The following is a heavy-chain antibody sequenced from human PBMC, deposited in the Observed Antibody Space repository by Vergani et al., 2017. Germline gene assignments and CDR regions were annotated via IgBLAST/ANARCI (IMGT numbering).Heavy chain of an antibody. D-gene: IGHD3-10*01. CDR3: ARVGVVRGVSYYYYYYGMDV. Sequence: QVQLQESGPGLVKPSETLSLTCIVSGGSISPYYWSWIRQPAGKGLEWIGRIYTSESTNYNPSLKSRVTISVDTSKNQFSLKLSSVTAADTAVYYCARVGVVRGVSYYYYYYGMDVWGQGTTVTVSS. V-gene: IGHV4-4*07. CDR1: GGSISPYY. CDR2: IYTSEST. J-gene: IGHJ6*02.